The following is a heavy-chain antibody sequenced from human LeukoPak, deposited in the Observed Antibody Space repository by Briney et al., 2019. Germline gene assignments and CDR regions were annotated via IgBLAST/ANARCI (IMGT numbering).Heavy chain of an antibody. CDR1: GGSIGNYH. J-gene: IGHJ4*02. CDR3: ARRDINSGWSFDD. Sequence: SETLSLTCTVSGGSIGNYHWSWIRQPAGKGLEWIAQIHSSGSTNYNPPLKSRVSISIDTTEDQVSLTIRSATAADTAFYYCARRDINSGWSFDDWGQGILVTVSS. CDR2: IHSSGST. D-gene: IGHD6-19*01. V-gene: IGHV4-4*07.